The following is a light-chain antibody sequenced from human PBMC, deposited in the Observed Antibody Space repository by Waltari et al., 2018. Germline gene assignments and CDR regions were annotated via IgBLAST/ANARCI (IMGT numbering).Light chain of an antibody. J-gene: IGKJ4*01. CDR1: HSFNWY. CDR3: QQRRNWPLT. CDR2: DAS. Sequence: DIVLTPSPATLSLSPGERAPFSCRASHSFNWYLAWYQQRPGQAPRLLIYDASNRATGIPARFSGSGSETDVTLTISSLQPEDSAVYYWQQRRNWPLTFGGGTKVEIK. V-gene: IGKV3-11*01.